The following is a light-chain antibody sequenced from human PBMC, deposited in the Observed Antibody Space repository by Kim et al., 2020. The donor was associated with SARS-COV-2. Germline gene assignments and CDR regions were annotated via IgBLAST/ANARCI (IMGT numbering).Light chain of an antibody. V-gene: IGKV3-15*01. CDR1: QSVTSN. CDR2: GAS. CDR3: QQYNNWPPWT. Sequence: SPGERATLSRRASQSVTSNLAWYQQKPGQAPRLLIYGASTRATGIPARFSGSGSGTEFTLTINSLQSEDFAVYYCQQYNNWPPWTFGQGTKVDIK. J-gene: IGKJ1*01.